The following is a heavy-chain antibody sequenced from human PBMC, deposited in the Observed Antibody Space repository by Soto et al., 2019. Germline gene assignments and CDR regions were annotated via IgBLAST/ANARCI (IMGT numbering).Heavy chain of an antibody. D-gene: IGHD3-9*01. CDR3: ARDPGFRSDY. CDR2: ISAYNGNT. J-gene: IGHJ4*02. CDR1: CFTLSSYG. V-gene: IGHV1-18*01. Sequence: GPGKVSCKASCFTLSSYGISWVRQAPGQGLEWMGWISAYNGNTNYAQKLQGRVTMTTDTSTSTAYMELRSLRSDDTAVYYCARDPGFRSDYWGQGTLVTVSS.